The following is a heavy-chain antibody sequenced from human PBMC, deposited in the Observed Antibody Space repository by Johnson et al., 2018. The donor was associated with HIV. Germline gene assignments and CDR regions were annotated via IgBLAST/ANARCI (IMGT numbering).Heavy chain of an antibody. J-gene: IGHJ3*02. CDR1: GFVFNNYA. Sequence: QVQLVESGGGVVQPGRSLRLSCAASGFVFNNYALHWVRQAPGQGLEWVAVIWYDGSNKYYADSVKGRFTISRDISKNTLYLQMNSLRLEDTALYYCARVPFPRPTSPNYINDAFDIRGQGTLVAVSS. CDR3: ARVPFPRPTSPNYINDAFDI. CDR2: IWYDGSNK. V-gene: IGHV3-33*08. D-gene: IGHD4-11*01.